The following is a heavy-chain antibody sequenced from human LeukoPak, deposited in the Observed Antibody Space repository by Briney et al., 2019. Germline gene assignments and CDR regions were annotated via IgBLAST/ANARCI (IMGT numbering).Heavy chain of an antibody. CDR1: GFTFSSYA. J-gene: IGHJ4*02. V-gene: IGHV3-64*01. CDR2: ISSNGGST. D-gene: IGHD4-17*01. CDR3: ARGSDYGGNPFDY. Sequence: GGSLRLSCAASGFTFSSYAMHWVRQAPGKGLEYVSAISSNGGSTYYANSVKGRFTISRDNSKNTLYLQMGSLRAEDMAVYYCARGSDYGGNPFDYWGQGTLVTVSS.